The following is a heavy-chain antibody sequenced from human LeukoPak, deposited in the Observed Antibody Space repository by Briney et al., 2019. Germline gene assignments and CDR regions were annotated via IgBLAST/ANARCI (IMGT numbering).Heavy chain of an antibody. CDR3: AKGNGYSYGRYYFDY. Sequence: GGSLRLSCAASGFTFSTYTMSWVRQAPGRGLEWVSAISGNGGSTYYADSVKSRFTISRDNPKNTVYLQVNSLRAEDTAVYYCAKGNGYSYGRYYFDYWGQGTLVTVSS. J-gene: IGHJ4*02. V-gene: IGHV3-23*01. CDR1: GFTFSTYT. D-gene: IGHD5-18*01. CDR2: ISGNGGST.